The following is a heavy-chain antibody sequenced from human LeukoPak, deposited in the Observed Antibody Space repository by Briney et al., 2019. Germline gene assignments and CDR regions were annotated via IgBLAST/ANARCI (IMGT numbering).Heavy chain of an antibody. CDR3: ARDIPILTMVRGVIMTNWYFDL. V-gene: IGHV4-34*01. J-gene: IGHJ2*01. D-gene: IGHD3-10*01. CDR2: INHGGST. Sequence: PSETLSLTCAVSGGSFSGHYWNWIRQPPGKGLEWIGEINHGGSTNYNPSLKSRVTISVDTSQKQFSLKLSSVTAADTAVYYCARDIPILTMVRGVIMTNWYFDLWGRGTLVTVSS. CDR1: GGSFSGHY.